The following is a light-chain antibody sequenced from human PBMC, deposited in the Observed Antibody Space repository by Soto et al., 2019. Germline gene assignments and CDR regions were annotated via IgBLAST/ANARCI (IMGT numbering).Light chain of an antibody. CDR2: DVS. Sequence: QSALTQPRSVSGSPGQSVTISCTGTSSDVGGYNYVSWYQQHPGKAPKLMIYDVSKRPSGVPDRCSGSKSGNTASLTISGLQAEDEADYYCCSYAGSYTVVFCGGTKLTV. CDR3: CSYAGSYTVV. V-gene: IGLV2-11*01. J-gene: IGLJ2*01. CDR1: SSDVGGYNY.